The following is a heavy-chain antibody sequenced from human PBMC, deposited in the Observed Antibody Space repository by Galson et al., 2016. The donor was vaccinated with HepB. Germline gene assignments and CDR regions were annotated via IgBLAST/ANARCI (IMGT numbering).Heavy chain of an antibody. D-gene: IGHD2/OR15-2a*01. CDR3: GRGQIDFDF. J-gene: IGHJ4*02. V-gene: IGHV5-51*03. CDR1: GYAFTSNW. CDR2: IFPGDSDT. Sequence: QSGAEVKKPGESLKISCKASGYAFTSNWIGWVRQMPGKGLEGMGIIFPGDSDTKYNPSFQGQVTMSVDKSTNTAYLQWYSLRASDTAIYYCGRGQIDFDFWGQGTLVTVSS.